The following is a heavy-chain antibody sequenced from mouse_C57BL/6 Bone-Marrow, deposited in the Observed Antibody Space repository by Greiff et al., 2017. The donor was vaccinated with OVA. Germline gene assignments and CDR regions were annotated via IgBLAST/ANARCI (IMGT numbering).Heavy chain of an antibody. Sequence: EVKRVESGGGLVKPGGSLKLSCAASGFTFSSYAMSWVRQTPEKRLEWVATISDGGSYTYYPDNVKGRFTISRDNAKNNLYLQMSHLKSEDTAMYYCARDPPYYYGSSYDAMDYWGQGTSVTVSS. CDR1: GFTFSSYA. CDR3: ARDPPYYYGSSYDAMDY. V-gene: IGHV5-4*01. CDR2: ISDGGSYT. J-gene: IGHJ4*01. D-gene: IGHD1-1*01.